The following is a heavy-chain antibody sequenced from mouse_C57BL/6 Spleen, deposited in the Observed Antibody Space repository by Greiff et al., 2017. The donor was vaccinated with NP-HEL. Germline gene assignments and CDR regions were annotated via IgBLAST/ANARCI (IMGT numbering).Heavy chain of an antibody. CDR2: IWSDGST. V-gene: IGHV2-6-1*01. D-gene: IGHD2-2*01. CDR1: GFSLTSYG. Sequence: QVQLKESGPGLVAPSQSLSITCTVSGFSLTSYGVHWVRQPPGKGLEWLVVIWSDGSTTYNSALKSRLSISKDNSKSQVFLKMNSLQTDDTAMYYCARHGGYDGYWYFDVWGTGTTVTVSS. CDR3: ARHGGYDGYWYFDV. J-gene: IGHJ1*03.